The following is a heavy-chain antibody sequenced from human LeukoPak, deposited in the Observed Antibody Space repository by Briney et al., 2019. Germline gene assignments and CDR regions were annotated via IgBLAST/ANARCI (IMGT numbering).Heavy chain of an antibody. D-gene: IGHD3-16*01. CDR2: INPNSGGT. J-gene: IGHJ4*02. V-gene: IGHV1-2*02. Sequence: GASVKVSCKASGYTFTGYYMHWVRQAPGQGLEWMGWINPNSGGTNYAQKFQGRVTMTRDTSISTAYMELSRLRSDDTAVYYCATPLIGQGVSLGYWGQGTLVTVFS. CDR3: ATPLIGQGVSLGY. CDR1: GYTFTGYY.